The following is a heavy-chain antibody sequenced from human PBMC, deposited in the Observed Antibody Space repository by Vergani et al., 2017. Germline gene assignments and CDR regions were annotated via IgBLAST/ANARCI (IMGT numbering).Heavy chain of an antibody. D-gene: IGHD3-3*01. J-gene: IGHJ4*02. V-gene: IGHV3-23*04. CDR3: AKQYFGAVNYFFGY. CDR1: GFSFRGHA. Sequence: VHLVESGGGVVQPGRSLTLSCVASGFSFRGHAMNWVRQAPGKVLEWVSCISGSGVSAYYTDSVKGRFNISRDNSKNMLFLQINNLRTDDTAIYYCAKQYFGAVNYFFGYWGQGTLVTVSS. CDR2: ISGSGVSA.